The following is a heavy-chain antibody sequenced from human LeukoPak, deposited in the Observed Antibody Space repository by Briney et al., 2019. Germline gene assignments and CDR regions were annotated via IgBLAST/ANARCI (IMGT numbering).Heavy chain of an antibody. D-gene: IGHD6-6*01. CDR1: GFAFSSHA. CDR2: ISYGENTK. J-gene: IGHJ5*02. V-gene: IGHV3-30*04. CDR3: ARDLYSSSSVNWFDP. Sequence: QTGGSLRLSCAASGFAFSSHAMHWVRQAPGKGLEWVAVISYGENTKYYADSVKGRFTISRDNSRNTLYLQMHSLRADDTALYYCARDLYSSSSVNWFDPWGQGTLVTVSS.